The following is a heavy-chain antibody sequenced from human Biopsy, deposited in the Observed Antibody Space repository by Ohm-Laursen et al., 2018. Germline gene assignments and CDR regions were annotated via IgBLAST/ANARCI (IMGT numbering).Heavy chain of an antibody. J-gene: IGHJ5*02. CDR2: IYNTETT. V-gene: IGHV4-39*01. Sequence: TLSLTCTVSGGSISSSTTYYWAWLRQPPGKGLEWIGSIYNTETTFYNPSLKSRVTISVDTSTNQFSLKVSSVTAADTALYFCARHPTGFWFDPWGQGTPVTVSP. CDR1: GGSISSSTTYY. CDR3: ARHPTGFWFDP.